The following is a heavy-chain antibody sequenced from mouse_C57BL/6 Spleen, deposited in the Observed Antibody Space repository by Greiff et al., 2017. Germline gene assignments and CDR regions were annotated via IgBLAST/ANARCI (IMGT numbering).Heavy chain of an antibody. CDR2: INPNNGGT. CDR3: ARERTGTDY. J-gene: IGHJ2*01. D-gene: IGHD4-1*01. V-gene: IGHV1-22*01. Sequence: EVKLMESGPELVKPGASVKMSCKASGYTFTDYNMHWVKQSHGKSLEWIGYINPNNGGTSYNQKFKGKATLTVNKSSSTAYMELRSLTSEDSAVYYCARERTGTDYWGQGTTLTVSS. CDR1: GYTFTDYN.